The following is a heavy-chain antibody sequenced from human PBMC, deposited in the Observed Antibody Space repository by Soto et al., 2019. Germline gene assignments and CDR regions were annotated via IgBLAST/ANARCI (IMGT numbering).Heavy chain of an antibody. CDR2: ISYDGSNK. CDR3: ARDTESITMVRGVIITAHFDY. CDR1: GFTFSSYA. V-gene: IGHV3-30-3*01. D-gene: IGHD3-10*01. J-gene: IGHJ4*02. Sequence: SGGSLRLSCAASGFTFSSYAMHWVRQAPGKGLEWVAVISYDGSNKYYADSVKGRFTISRDNSKNTLYLQMNSLRAEDTAVYYCARDTESITMVRGVIITAHFDYWGQGTLVTVSS.